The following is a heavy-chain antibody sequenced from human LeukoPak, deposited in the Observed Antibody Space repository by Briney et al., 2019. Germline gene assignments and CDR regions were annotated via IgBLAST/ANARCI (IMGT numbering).Heavy chain of an antibody. CDR1: GYSFTSYW. CDR2: IYPGDSDT. J-gene: IGHJ4*02. CDR3: ARQLARGYSYLVY. V-gene: IGHV5-51*01. Sequence: GESLKISCKGSGYSFTSYWIGWVRQMPGKGLEWMGMIYPGDSDTRYSPSFQGQVTISADNSISTAYVQWSSLKPSDTAKYYCARQLARGYSYLVYWGQGTLVTVSS. D-gene: IGHD5-18*01.